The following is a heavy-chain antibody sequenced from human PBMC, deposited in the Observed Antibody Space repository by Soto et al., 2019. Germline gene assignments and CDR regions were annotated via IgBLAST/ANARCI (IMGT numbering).Heavy chain of an antibody. CDR3: ARAVSSSFYDY. Sequence: LRLSCAASGFTFSDYYMSWIRQAPGKGLEWVSYISSSSSYTNYADSVKGRFTISRDNAKNSLYLQMNSLRAEDTAVYYCARAVSSSFYDYWGQGTLVTVSS. CDR1: GFTFSDYY. J-gene: IGHJ4*02. CDR2: ISSSSSYT. D-gene: IGHD6-6*01. V-gene: IGHV3-11*06.